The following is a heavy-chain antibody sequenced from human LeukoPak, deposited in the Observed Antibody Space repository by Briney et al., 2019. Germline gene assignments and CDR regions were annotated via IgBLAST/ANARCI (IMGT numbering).Heavy chain of an antibody. CDR2: INPNSGGT. J-gene: IGHJ4*02. V-gene: IGHV1-2*02. D-gene: IGHD3-22*01. CDR3: ARDTFPYYYDSSGYPDY. CDR1: GYTFTGYY. Sequence: ASVKVSCKASGYTFTGYYMHWVRRTPGQGLEWMGWINPNSGGTNYAQKFQGRVTMTRDTSISTAYMELSRLRSDDTAVYYCARDTFPYYYDSSGYPDYWGQGTLVTVSS.